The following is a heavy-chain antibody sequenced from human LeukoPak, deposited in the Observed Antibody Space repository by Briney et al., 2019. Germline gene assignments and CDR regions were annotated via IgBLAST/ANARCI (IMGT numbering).Heavy chain of an antibody. V-gene: IGHV3-48*03. D-gene: IGHD3-10*02. J-gene: IGHJ6*04. CDR1: XFTXXSYE. CDR3: AELGITMIGGV. CDR2: ISSSGSTI. Sequence: SXFTXXSYEMNWVRQAPGKGLEWVSYISSSGSTIYYADSVKGRFTISRDNAKNSLYLQMNSLRAEDTAVYYCAELGITMIGGVWGKGTTVTISS.